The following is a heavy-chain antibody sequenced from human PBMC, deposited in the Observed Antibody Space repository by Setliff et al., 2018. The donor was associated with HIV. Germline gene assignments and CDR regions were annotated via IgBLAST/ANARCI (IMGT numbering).Heavy chain of an antibody. CDR1: GYSIRSGYY. J-gene: IGHJ4*02. Sequence: SETLSLTCAVSGYSIRSGYYWGWIRQSPGKGLEWIGNMYYSGSTYYNPSLKSRVTISVDTSKNHLSLKLTSVTAADTGLYYCVFGLRFSPFDNWGQGTLVTVSS. V-gene: IGHV4-38-2*01. CDR2: MYYSGST. D-gene: IGHD5-12*01. CDR3: VFGLRFSPFDN.